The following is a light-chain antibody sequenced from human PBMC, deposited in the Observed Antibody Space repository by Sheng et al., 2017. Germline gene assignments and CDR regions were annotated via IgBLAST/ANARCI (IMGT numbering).Light chain of an antibody. CDR2: GAS. CDR1: QSVSSN. CDR3: QQYNNWPRT. Sequence: EIVMTQSPATLSLSPGERATLSCMASQSVSSNVAWYQQKPGLAPRLLIYGASSRATGFPARLSGSGSGTEFTLTISSLQSGDVAVYYCQQYNNWPRTFGQGTRLEIK. J-gene: IGKJ5*01. V-gene: IGKV3-15*01.